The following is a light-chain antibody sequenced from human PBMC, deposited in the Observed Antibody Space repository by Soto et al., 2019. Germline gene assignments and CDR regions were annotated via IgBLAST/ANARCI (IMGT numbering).Light chain of an antibody. Sequence: EIVMTQSPATLSVSPGERATLTCRASQSVNSNLVWYQQKPGQAPRLLIYAASTRATGIPARFSGSGSGTEFILTISSLQSEDFAVYYCQQYNNWPPWAFGQGTEVEIK. CDR1: QSVNSN. CDR2: AAS. V-gene: IGKV3-15*01. CDR3: QQYNNWPPWA. J-gene: IGKJ1*01.